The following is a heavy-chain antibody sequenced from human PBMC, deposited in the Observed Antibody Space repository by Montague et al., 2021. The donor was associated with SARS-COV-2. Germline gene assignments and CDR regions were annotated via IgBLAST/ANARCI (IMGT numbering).Heavy chain of an antibody. CDR3: AREITGGYSGYEAFYFDN. D-gene: IGHD5-12*01. J-gene: IGHJ4*02. CDR2: TYYRSNWYN. V-gene: IGHV6-1*01. Sequence: CAISGDSVSSNSAAWNWIRQSPSRGLEWLGRTYYRSNWYNDSAVSVKSRISTNPDTSKNQFSLQLNSVTPEDTALYYCAREITGGYSGYEAFYFDNWGQGTLVTVSS. CDR1: GDSVSSNSAA.